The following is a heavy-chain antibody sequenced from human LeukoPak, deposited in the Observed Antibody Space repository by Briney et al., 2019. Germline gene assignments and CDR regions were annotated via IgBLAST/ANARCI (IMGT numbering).Heavy chain of an antibody. D-gene: IGHD3-16*01. CDR2: IYTSGST. J-gene: IGHJ3*02. V-gene: IGHV4-4*07. Sequence: SETLSLTCTVSSGSISSYYWSWIRQPAGKGLEWIGRIYTSGSTNYNPSLKSRVTMSVDTSKIQFSLKLSSVTAADTAVYYCARDLRPTLGLYYAFDIWGQGTMVTVSS. CDR3: ARDLRPTLGLYYAFDI. CDR1: SGSISSYY.